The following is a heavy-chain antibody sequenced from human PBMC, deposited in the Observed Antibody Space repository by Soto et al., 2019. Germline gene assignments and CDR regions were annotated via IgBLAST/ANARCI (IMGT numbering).Heavy chain of an antibody. J-gene: IGHJ4*02. V-gene: IGHV4-59*01. D-gene: IGHD3-22*01. CDR1: GGSISSYY. CDR2: IYYSGST. Sequence: SETLSLTCTVSGGSISSYYWSWIRQPPGKGLEWIGYIYYSGSTNYNPSLKIRVTISVDTSKNQFSLKLNSVTAADTAVYYCSRANGYYDTSGYYYPFDYWGQGTPVTVSS. CDR3: SRANGYYDTSGYYYPFDY.